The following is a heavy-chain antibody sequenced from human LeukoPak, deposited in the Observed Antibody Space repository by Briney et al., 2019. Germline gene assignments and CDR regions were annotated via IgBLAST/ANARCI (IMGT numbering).Heavy chain of an antibody. CDR2: IYPGDSET. CDR1: WYRFNRYW. CDR3: STSSRYFVY. V-gene: IGHV5-51*01. D-gene: IGHD5/OR15-5a*01. Sequence: GESLKISWKGSWYRFNRYWIGGVRQMPDKGLEGMGIIYPGDSETRYSPSFQGQVTISAHNSITNAYLQWSSLKASDTSIYYCSTSSRYFVYWGQGTLVTVSS. J-gene: IGHJ4*02.